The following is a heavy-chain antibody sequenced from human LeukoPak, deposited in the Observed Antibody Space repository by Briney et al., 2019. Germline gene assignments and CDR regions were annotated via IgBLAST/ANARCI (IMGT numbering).Heavy chain of an antibody. CDR2: INPDGSTT. Sequence: GGSLRLSCAASGFTFSRYWIHWVRQAPGKGLEWVSRINPDGSTTTYADSVKGRFTISRDNAKNAVYLQMNSLRAEDTALYHCVRVLSGSWDWFDPWGQGTLVTVSS. CDR1: GFTFSRYW. V-gene: IGHV3-74*01. D-gene: IGHD3-22*01. J-gene: IGHJ5*02. CDR3: VRVLSGSWDWFDP.